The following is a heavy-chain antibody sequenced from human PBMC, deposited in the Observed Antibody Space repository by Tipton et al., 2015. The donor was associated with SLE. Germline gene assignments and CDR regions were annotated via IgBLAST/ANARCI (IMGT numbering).Heavy chain of an antibody. CDR2: IHYSGST. Sequence: TLSLTCTVSGGSIRSTSYYWGWVRQRPGTGLEWIGYIHYSGSTYYNPSLKSRGTISVDTSKNQFSLNLRSVTAADTAVYYCARERTYGDYFYYYAVDVWGQGTTVTVSS. D-gene: IGHD4-17*01. V-gene: IGHV4-31*03. CDR3: ARERTYGDYFYYYAVDV. CDR1: GGSIRSTSYY. J-gene: IGHJ6*02.